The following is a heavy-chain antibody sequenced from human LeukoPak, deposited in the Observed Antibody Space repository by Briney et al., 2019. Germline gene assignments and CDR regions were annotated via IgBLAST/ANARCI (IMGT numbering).Heavy chain of an antibody. CDR3: AELGITMIGGV. Sequence: GGSLRLSCAASGFTFSDYYMSWIRQAPGKGLGWVSYISSSDSTIYYADSVKGRFTISRDNAKNSLFLQMNSLRAEDTAVYYCAELGITMIGGVWGKGTTVTISS. D-gene: IGHD3-10*02. V-gene: IGHV3-11*04. CDR2: ISSSDSTI. CDR1: GFTFSDYY. J-gene: IGHJ6*04.